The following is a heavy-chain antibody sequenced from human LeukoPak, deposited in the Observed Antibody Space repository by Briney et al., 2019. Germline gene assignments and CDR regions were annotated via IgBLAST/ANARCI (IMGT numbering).Heavy chain of an antibody. J-gene: IGHJ5*02. V-gene: IGHV1-24*01. CDR3: ATDPVVGATGWFDP. Sequence: AASVKVSCKVSGYTLTELSMHWVRQAPGKGLAWMGGFDPEDGETIYAQKFQGRVTMTEDTSTDTAYMELSSLRSEDTAVYYCATDPVVGATGWFDPWGQGTLVTVSS. CDR1: GYTLTELS. D-gene: IGHD1-26*01. CDR2: FDPEDGET.